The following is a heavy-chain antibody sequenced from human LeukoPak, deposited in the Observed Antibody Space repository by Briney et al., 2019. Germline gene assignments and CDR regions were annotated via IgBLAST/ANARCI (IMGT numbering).Heavy chain of an antibody. CDR1: GLTVSSNY. V-gene: IGHV3-23*01. CDR2: ISGDSGGT. Sequence: GGSLRLSCAASGLTVSSNYMTWVRQAPGKGLEWVSTISGDSGGTYYADSVKGRFTISRDKSKNTLYLQMNSLRAEDTALYYCARSTSSWEIVDYWGQGTLVTVSS. J-gene: IGHJ4*02. D-gene: IGHD2-2*01. CDR3: ARSTSSWEIVDY.